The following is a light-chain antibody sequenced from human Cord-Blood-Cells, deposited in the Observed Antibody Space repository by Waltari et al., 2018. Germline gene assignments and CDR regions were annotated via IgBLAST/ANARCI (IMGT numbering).Light chain of an antibody. V-gene: IGLV2-11*01. CDR3: CSYAGSYSVV. CDR2: DVR. Sequence: QSALTQPRSVSGSPGQSVTISCTGTSSDVGGYNYVSWYHQHPGQAPKLMIYDVRKRPSGVPDRFSGPKSGNTASLTISGLQAEDEADYYCCSYAGSYSVVFGGGTKLTVL. J-gene: IGLJ2*01. CDR1: SSDVGGYNY.